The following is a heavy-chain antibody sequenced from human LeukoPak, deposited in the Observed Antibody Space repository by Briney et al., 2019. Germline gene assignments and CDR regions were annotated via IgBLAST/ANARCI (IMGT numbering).Heavy chain of an antibody. CDR2: SSSSSSYI. J-gene: IGHJ6*02. V-gene: IGHV3-21*01. CDR3: ARLLLWFGELDYYYGMDV. CDR1: GFTFSSYS. D-gene: IGHD3-10*01. Sequence: PGGSLRLSCAASGFTFSSYSMNWVRQAPGKGLEWVSSSSSSSSYIYYADSVKGRFTISRDNAKNSLYLQMNSLRAEDTAVYYCARLLLWFGELDYYYGMDVWGQGTTVTVSS.